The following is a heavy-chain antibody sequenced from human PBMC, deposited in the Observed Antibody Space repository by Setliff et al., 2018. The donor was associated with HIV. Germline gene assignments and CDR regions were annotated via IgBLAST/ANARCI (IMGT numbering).Heavy chain of an antibody. D-gene: IGHD2-8*01. J-gene: IGHJ6*03. CDR3: ARDSDNGKTANLNYLDV. V-gene: IGHV4-31*03. Sequence: PSETLSLTCTVSGGSINSRGDYWSWVRQHPGKGLEWIGYIYYTGSTYSNPSLQSRVRISVDTSKNQFSLRLSSVTAADTAVYFCARDSDNGKTANLNYLDVWGKGTTVTVSS. CDR1: GGSINSRGDY. CDR2: IYYTGST.